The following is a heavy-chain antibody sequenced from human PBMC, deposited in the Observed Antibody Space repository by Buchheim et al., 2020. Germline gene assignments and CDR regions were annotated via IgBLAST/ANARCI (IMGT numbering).Heavy chain of an antibody. J-gene: IGHJ6*02. V-gene: IGHV1-2*04. Sequence: QVQLVQSGAEVKKPGASVKVSCKASGYTFTGYYMHWVRQAPGQGLEWMGWINPNSGGTNYAQKFQGWVTMTRDTSISTAYMELSRLRSDYAAVYYCARMKGDFWSGYGHYYYGMDVWGQGTT. CDR3: ARMKGDFWSGYGHYYYGMDV. CDR2: INPNSGGT. CDR1: GYTFTGYY. D-gene: IGHD3-3*01.